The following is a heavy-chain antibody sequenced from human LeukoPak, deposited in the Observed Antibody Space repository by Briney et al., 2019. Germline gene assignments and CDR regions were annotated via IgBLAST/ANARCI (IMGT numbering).Heavy chain of an antibody. CDR1: GYTFTSYG. D-gene: IGHD5-12*01. J-gene: IGHJ4*02. CDR2: INAYNGNT. Sequence: ASVKVSCKASGYTFTSYGISWVRQAPGQGLDWMGWINAYNGNTNYAQKLQGRVTMTTDTSTSAAYMELRSLRSDDTAVYYCARDSYVVATLRHFDYWGQGTLVTVSS. CDR3: ARDSYVVATLRHFDY. V-gene: IGHV1-18*01.